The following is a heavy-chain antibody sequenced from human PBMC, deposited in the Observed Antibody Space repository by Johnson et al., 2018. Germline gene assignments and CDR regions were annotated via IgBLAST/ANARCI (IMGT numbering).Heavy chain of an antibody. V-gene: IGHV3-30*18. CDR3: AKGAYRSGWLRMDV. D-gene: IGHD6-19*01. Sequence: QVQLVESGGGVVQPGRSLRLSCAASGFTFSSYGMHWVRQAPGKGLEWVAVISYDGSNKYYADSVKGRFTISRDNSKNSLYLQMNSLRTEDTALYYCAKGAYRSGWLRMDVWGKGTTVTVSS. CDR1: GFTFSSYG. CDR2: ISYDGSNK. J-gene: IGHJ6*04.